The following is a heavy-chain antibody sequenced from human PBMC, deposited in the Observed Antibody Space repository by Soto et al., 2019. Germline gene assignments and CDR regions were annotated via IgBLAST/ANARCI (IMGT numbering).Heavy chain of an antibody. D-gene: IGHD6-19*01. V-gene: IGHV4-39*01. CDR1: GGSISDTNYY. CDR2: IYHRGDT. CDR3: APLYSSGFYYNSTATTEKYTIALLDS. Sequence: SETLSLTCTVSGGSISDTNYYWSWIRQPPGKGLEWIGSIYHRGDTYYNSSFKSRATISEDTSKSQFSLKLTSVTDADTAVYYCAPLYSSGFYYNSTATTEKYTIALLDS. J-gene: IGHJ5*01.